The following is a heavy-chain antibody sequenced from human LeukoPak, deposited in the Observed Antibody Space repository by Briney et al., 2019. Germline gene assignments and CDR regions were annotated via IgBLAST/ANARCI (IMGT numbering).Heavy chain of an antibody. CDR2: IYYSGST. D-gene: IGHD3-10*01. Sequence: SETLSLTCTVSGGSISSGDYYWSWIRQPPGKGLEWIGYIYYSGSTYYNPSLKSRVTISVDTSKNQFSLKPSSVTAADTAVYYCAREYGSGSYYYNWGQGTLVTVSS. J-gene: IGHJ4*02. CDR3: AREYGSGSYYYN. V-gene: IGHV4-30-4*08. CDR1: GGSISSGDYY.